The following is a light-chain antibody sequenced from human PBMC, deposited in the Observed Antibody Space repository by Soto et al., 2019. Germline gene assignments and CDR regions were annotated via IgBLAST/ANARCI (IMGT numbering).Light chain of an antibody. J-gene: IGKJ3*01. CDR2: DVS. V-gene: IGKV3-20*01. Sequence: EIVLTQSPATLSLSPGERGTLSCRASESVTNYLAWYQQKPGQAPRLLVYDVSNRATGIPDKFSGSGSGTDFTLTISRLEPEDVAVYFCQQFGGSQFTFGPGTKVDIK. CDR1: ESVTNY. CDR3: QQFGGSQFT.